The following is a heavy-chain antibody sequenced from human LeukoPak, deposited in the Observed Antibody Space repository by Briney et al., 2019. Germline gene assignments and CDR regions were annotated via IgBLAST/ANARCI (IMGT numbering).Heavy chain of an antibody. V-gene: IGHV1-46*01. CDR1: GYTFSSYY. CDR2: INPSGGTT. Sequence: ASVKVSCKASGYTFSSYYMHWVRQAPGQGLEWMGVINPSGGTTTYAQKLQGRVTMTTDTSTSTAYMELRSLRSDDTAVYYCAREGPYCSSTSCYKYNRFDPWGQGTLVTVSS. J-gene: IGHJ5*02. D-gene: IGHD2-2*02. CDR3: AREGPYCSSTSCYKYNRFDP.